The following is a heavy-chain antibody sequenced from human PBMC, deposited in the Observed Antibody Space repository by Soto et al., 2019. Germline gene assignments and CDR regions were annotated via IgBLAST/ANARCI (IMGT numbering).Heavy chain of an antibody. CDR3: ARGELATIAYFDC. V-gene: IGHV1-69*06. J-gene: IGHJ4*02. Sequence: QVQLVQSGAEVKKPGSSVKVSCKASGGTFGSSTISWVRQAPGQGLEWMGGITPVFGAPNYAQKFQGRVTITADKSRSTAYMELRSLRSEDTAVYYCARGELATIAYFDCWGQGTQVTVSS. CDR2: ITPVFGAP. D-gene: IGHD5-12*01. CDR1: GGTFGSST.